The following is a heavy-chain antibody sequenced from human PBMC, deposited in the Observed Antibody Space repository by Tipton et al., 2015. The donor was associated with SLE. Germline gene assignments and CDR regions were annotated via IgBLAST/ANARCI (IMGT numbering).Heavy chain of an antibody. V-gene: IGHV3-64*01. CDR2: VSGDGSGT. J-gene: IGHJ4*02. Sequence: SLRLSCAASGFTFGDYAMHWVRQAPGKGLEYVSAVSGDGSGTSHASSVKGRFTISRDNSKNTVYLQMGSLRPEDMAVYYCAREVEGMVDNWGQGTLVTVSS. CDR1: GFTFGDYA. CDR3: AREVEGMVDN. D-gene: IGHD5-24*01.